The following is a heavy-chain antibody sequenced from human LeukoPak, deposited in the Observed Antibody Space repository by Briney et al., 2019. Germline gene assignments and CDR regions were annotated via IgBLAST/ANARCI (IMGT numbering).Heavy chain of an antibody. D-gene: IGHD3-9*01. V-gene: IGHV4-59*01. J-gene: IGHJ3*02. CDR2: IYYSGST. CDR1: GGSISSYY. Sequence: PSETLSLTCTVSGGSISSYYWSWIRQPPGKGLEWIGYIYYSGSTNYNPSLKSRVTISVDTSKNQFSLKLSSVTAADTAVYYCARTTILTGYTSSDAFDIWGQGTMVTVSS. CDR3: ARTTILTGYTSSDAFDI.